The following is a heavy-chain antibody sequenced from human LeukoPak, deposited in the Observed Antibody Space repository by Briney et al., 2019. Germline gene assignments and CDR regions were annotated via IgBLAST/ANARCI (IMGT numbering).Heavy chain of an antibody. CDR1: GFTFSSYS. V-gene: IGHV3-48*04. CDR3: ARDHVDAFDI. J-gene: IGHJ3*02. CDR2: ISGSSSTI. Sequence: GGSLRLSCAASGFTFSSYSMNWVRQAPGKGLEWVSYISGSSSTIYYADSVKGRFTISRDNAKNSLYLQMNSLRAEDTAVYYCARDHVDAFDIWGQGTMVTVSS.